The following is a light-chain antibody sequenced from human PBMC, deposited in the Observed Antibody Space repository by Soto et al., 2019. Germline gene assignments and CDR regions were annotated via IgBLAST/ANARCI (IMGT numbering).Light chain of an antibody. J-gene: IGKJ2*01. Sequence: EIVLTQSPGTLSLSPGERATLSCGASQSLSSNSLAWYQQKPGQAPRLLIYGASSRATGIPDRFSGSGSGTDFTLTISRLEPKDFAVYYCQQYPTSPYTFGQGTKLEIK. CDR3: QQYPTSPYT. CDR1: QSLSSNS. CDR2: GAS. V-gene: IGKV3-20*01.